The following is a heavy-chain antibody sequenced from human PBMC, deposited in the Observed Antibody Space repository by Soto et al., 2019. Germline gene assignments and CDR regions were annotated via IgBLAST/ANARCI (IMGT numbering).Heavy chain of an antibody. V-gene: IGHV3-33*01. CDR3: ARVGGQWLGGGQYYFDY. CDR2: IWYDGSNK. D-gene: IGHD6-19*01. J-gene: IGHJ4*02. CDR1: GFTFSSYG. Sequence: QVQLVESGGGVVQPGRSLRLSCAASGFTFSSYGMHWVRQAPGKGLEWVAVIWYDGSNKYYADSVKGRFTISRDNSKTPLYLQMNSLRAEDTAVYYCARVGGQWLGGGQYYFDYWGQGTLVTVSS.